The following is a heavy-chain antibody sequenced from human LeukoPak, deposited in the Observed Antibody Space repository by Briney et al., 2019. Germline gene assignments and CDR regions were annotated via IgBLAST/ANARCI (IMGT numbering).Heavy chain of an antibody. Sequence: GGSLRLSCAASGFTFSNYGMHWVRQAPGKGLEWVAVIWYDGSNKYYADSVKGRFTISRDNSKNTLYLQMNSLRAEDTAVYYCATAIVGAYNWFDPWGQGTLVTVSS. CDR1: GFTFSNYG. J-gene: IGHJ5*02. CDR3: ATAIVGAYNWFDP. D-gene: IGHD1-26*01. V-gene: IGHV3-33*01. CDR2: IWYDGSNK.